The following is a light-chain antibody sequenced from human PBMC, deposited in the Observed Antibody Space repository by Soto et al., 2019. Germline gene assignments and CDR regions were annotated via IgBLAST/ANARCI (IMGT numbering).Light chain of an antibody. CDR3: QQSYSTPNT. V-gene: IGKV1-39*01. CDR1: QSIRSY. CDR2: AAS. Sequence: DIQMTQSPSSLSASVGDRVTITCRASQSIRSYLNWYQQKPGTAPKLLIYAASSLQSGVPSRFSGSGSGTDLLLTISSLQPEDFATYYCQQSYSTPNTFGQGTKLEIK. J-gene: IGKJ2*01.